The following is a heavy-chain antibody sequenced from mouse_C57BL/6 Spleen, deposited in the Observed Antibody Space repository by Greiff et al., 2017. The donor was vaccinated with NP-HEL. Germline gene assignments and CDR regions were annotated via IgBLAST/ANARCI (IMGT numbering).Heavy chain of an antibody. CDR1: GYTFTSYW. D-gene: IGHD2-10*02. CDR2: IHPNSGST. J-gene: IGHJ2*01. CDR3: ARSYEYYFDY. Sequence: VQLQQSGAELVKPGASVKLSCKASGYTFTSYWMHWVKQRPGQGLEWIGMIHPNSGSTNYNEKFKSKATLTVDKSSSTAYIQLSSLTSEDSAVYYCARSYEYYFDYWGQGTTLTVSS. V-gene: IGHV1-64*01.